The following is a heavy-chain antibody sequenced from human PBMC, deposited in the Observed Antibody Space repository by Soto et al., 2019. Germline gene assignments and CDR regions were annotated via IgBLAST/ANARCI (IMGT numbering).Heavy chain of an antibody. CDR1: GYTFTSYG. Sequence: QVQLVQSGAEVKKPGASVKVSCKASGYTFTSYGISLVRQAPGQGLEWMGWISAYNGNTKYAQKLQGKVTMTTDTYTSTAYMELRSQRSDDKDEYYCAREPNYFDYWGQGTLVTVSS. CDR3: AREPNYFDY. J-gene: IGHJ4*02. V-gene: IGHV1-18*01. CDR2: ISAYNGNT.